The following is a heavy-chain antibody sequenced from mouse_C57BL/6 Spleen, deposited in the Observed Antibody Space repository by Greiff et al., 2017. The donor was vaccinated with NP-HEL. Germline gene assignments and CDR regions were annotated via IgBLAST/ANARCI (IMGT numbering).Heavy chain of an antibody. Sequence: VQLQQPGAELVMPGASVKLSCKASGYTFTSYWMHWVKQRPGQGLEWIGEIDPSDSYTNYNQKFKGKSTLTVDKSSSTAYMQLSSLTSEDSAVYCCAGGYYGSSSWFAYWGQGALVTVSA. CDR2: IDPSDSYT. CDR1: GYTFTSYW. J-gene: IGHJ3*01. CDR3: AGGYYGSSSWFAY. V-gene: IGHV1-69*01. D-gene: IGHD1-1*01.